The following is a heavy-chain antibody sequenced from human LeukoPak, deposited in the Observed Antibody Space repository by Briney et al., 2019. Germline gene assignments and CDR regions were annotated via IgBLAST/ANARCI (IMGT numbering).Heavy chain of an antibody. CDR3: AKDNQWRLDY. CDR1: GFTFSSYG. J-gene: IGHJ4*02. Sequence: GGSLRLSCAASGFTFSSYGMHWVRQAPGKGLEWVAVISYDGSNKYYADSVKGRFTISRDNPKNTLYLQMNSLRAEDTAVYYCAKDNQWRLDYWGQGTLVTVSS. V-gene: IGHV3-30*18. D-gene: IGHD2-8*01. CDR2: ISYDGSNK.